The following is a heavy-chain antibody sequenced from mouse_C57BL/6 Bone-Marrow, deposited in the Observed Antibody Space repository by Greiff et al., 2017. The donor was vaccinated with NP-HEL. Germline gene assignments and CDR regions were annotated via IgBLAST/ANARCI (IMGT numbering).Heavy chain of an antibody. CDR3: ARRDCGSSYGYAMDY. CDR1: GYTFTSYW. J-gene: IGHJ4*01. V-gene: IGHV1-72*01. Sequence: QVQLQQSGAELVKPGASVKLSCKASGYTFTSYWMHWVKQRPGRGLEWIGRIDPNSGGTKYNEQFKSKATLTVDKPSSTAYMQLSSLTSEESAVYYCARRDCGSSYGYAMDYWGQGTSVTVSS. CDR2: IDPNSGGT. D-gene: IGHD1-1*01.